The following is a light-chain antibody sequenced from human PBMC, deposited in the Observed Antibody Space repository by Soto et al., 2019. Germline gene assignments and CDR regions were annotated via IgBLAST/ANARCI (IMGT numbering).Light chain of an antibody. CDR2: GTS. J-gene: IGKJ4*01. Sequence: RVTMYISPGETATLSCRASQTIGRDYLAWYQQKPGQAPRLLIFGTSTRATGIPDRFSGSGSGTDFTLSISRLEPEDFAVYYCQQYASSPLLTFGGGTKVDI. CDR3: QQYASSPLLT. V-gene: IGKV3-20*01. CDR1: QTIGRDY.